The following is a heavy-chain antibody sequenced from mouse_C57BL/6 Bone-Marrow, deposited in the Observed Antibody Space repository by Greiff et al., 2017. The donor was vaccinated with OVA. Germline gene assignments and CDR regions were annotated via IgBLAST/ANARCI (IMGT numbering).Heavy chain of an antibody. CDR2: IHPNSGST. D-gene: IGHD1-1*01. CDR3: ARRDYFTWFAY. CDR1: GYTFTSYW. V-gene: IGHV1-64*01. J-gene: IGHJ3*01. Sequence: QLQQPGAELVKPGASVKLSCKASGYTFTSYWMHWVKQRPGQGLEWIGMIHPNSGSTNYNEKFKSKATLTVDKSSSTAYMQLSSLTSEDSAVYYCARRDYFTWFAYWGQGTLVTVSA.